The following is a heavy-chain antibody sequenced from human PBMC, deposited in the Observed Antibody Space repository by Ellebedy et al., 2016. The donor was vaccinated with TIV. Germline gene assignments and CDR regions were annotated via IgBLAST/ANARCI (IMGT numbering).Heavy chain of an antibody. CDR1: GYSFTSYW. CDR3: ARRDYGVYRGVFDV. CDR2: IYPGDSDT. D-gene: IGHD4-17*01. J-gene: IGHJ3*01. V-gene: IGHV5-51*01. Sequence: GGSLRLSCKGSGYSFTSYWIGWVRQMPGKGLEWMGIIYPGDSDTRYSPSFQGRVTFSVDKSVNTAYLQWSSLTASDSGIYYCARRDYGVYRGVFDVWGPGTKVTVSS.